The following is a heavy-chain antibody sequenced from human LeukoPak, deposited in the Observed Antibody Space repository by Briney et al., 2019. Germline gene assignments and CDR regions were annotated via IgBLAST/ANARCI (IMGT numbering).Heavy chain of an antibody. J-gene: IGHJ4*02. CDR2: IYNSGST. V-gene: IGHV4-59*01. CDR1: GGSITTFY. Sequence: SETLSLTCTVSGGSITTFYWSWIRQPPGKGLEWIGYIYNSGSTNYNPSLKSRVTISVDTSKNQVSLKVRSVTAADTAVYYCARGRLARSPYFDYWGQGTLVTVSS. D-gene: IGHD6-19*01. CDR3: ARGRLARSPYFDY.